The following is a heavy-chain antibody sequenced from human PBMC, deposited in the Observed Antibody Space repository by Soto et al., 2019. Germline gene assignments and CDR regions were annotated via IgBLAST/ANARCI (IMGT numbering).Heavy chain of an antibody. CDR1: GYTFTIYG. V-gene: IGHV1-18*01. J-gene: IGHJ4*02. CDR3: ARDSRSIRVVPASY. Sequence: ASVKVACKASGYTFTIYGISWVLQAPGQGLEWMGWISAYNGNTNYAQKLQGRVTMTTDTSTSTAYMELRSLRSDDTAVYYCARDSRSIRVVPASYWDQGTLVTVSS. D-gene: IGHD2-2*01. CDR2: ISAYNGNT.